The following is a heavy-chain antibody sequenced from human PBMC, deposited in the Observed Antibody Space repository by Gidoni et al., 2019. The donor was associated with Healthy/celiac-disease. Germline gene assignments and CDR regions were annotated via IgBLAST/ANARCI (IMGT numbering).Heavy chain of an antibody. V-gene: IGHV1-18*01. Sequence: QVQLVQSRAEVKKPGASVKVSCKASGYTFTSYGISWVRQAPGHGLEWMGWISAYNGNTNYAQKLQGRITMTTATSTSTAYMGLRSLGSDDTAVDYCAGDGPYNGLWFGELLLGYFDYWGQGTLVTVSS. CDR1: GYTFTSYG. J-gene: IGHJ4*02. CDR3: AGDGPYNGLWFGELLLGYFDY. CDR2: ISAYNGNT. D-gene: IGHD3-10*01.